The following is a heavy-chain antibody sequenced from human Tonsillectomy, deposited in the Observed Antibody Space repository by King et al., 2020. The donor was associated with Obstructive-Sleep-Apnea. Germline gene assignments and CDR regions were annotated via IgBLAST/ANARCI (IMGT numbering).Heavy chain of an antibody. CDR3: AKARQPYVSGEDYFDY. J-gene: IGHJ4*02. Sequence: VQLVESGGGLVQPGGSLRLSCAASGVTFSSYAMSWVRQAPGKGLECVSVISGSGGSTYYANSLRGRFTISRDNSKTTLYLQMNSLRAEDTAVYYCAKARQPYVSGEDYFDYWGQGTLVTVSS. V-gene: IGHV3-23*04. CDR2: ISGSGGST. D-gene: IGHD6-19*01. CDR1: GVTFSSYA.